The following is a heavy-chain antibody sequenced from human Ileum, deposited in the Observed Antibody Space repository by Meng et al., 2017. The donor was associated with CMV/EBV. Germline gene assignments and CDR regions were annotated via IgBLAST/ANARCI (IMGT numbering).Heavy chain of an antibody. Sequence: GESLKISCAASGFTFSSYWMSWVRQAPGKGLEWVANIKQDGSEKYYVDSVKGRFTISRDNAKNSLYLQMNSLRAEDTAVYYCARDDIVATITCGMDVWGQGTTVTVSS. J-gene: IGHJ6*02. CDR1: GFTFSSYW. D-gene: IGHD5-12*01. CDR2: IKQDGSEK. V-gene: IGHV3-7*01. CDR3: ARDDIVATITCGMDV.